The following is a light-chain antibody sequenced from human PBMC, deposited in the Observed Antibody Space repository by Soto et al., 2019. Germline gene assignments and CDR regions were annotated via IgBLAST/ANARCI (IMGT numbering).Light chain of an antibody. CDR1: SSDVGGYNF. J-gene: IGLJ1*01. CDR2: HVT. Sequence: QSVLTQPASMSESPGQSITISCTGTSSDVGGYNFVSWYQQHPGKAPKLMIYHVTNRPSGVSSRFSGSKSGNTASLTISGLQAEGEADYYCSSYTSNITPYVFGTGTKVTVL. CDR3: SSYTSNITPYV. V-gene: IGLV2-14*01.